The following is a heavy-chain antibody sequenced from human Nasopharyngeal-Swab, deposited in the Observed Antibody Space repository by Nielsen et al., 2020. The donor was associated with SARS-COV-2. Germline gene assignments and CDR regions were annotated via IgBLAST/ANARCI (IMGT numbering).Heavy chain of an antibody. Sequence: GGSLRLSCAASGFTFSDYYMSWIRQAPGKGLEWVSYISSSSYTNYADSVKGRFTISRDNAKNSLYLQMNSLRAEDTAVYYCARVAWDIVVVVAAGAPDYWGQGTLVTVSS. D-gene: IGHD2-15*01. CDR3: ARVAWDIVVVVAAGAPDY. J-gene: IGHJ4*02. CDR1: GFTFSDYY. V-gene: IGHV3-11*05. CDR2: ISSSSYT.